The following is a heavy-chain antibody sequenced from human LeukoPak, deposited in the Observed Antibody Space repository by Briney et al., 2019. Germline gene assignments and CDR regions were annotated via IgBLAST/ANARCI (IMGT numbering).Heavy chain of an antibody. Sequence: GGSLRLSCAASGFIFSSYAMSWVRQAPGKGLEWVSSISGGGGATYYADSVKARFTISRANSKNKLYLQMNSLRAEDTAVYYCAKSYSNTRRDAFDIWGQGTMVTVSS. CDR2: ISGGGGAT. V-gene: IGHV3-23*01. D-gene: IGHD6-13*01. CDR1: GFIFSSYA. J-gene: IGHJ3*02. CDR3: AKSYSNTRRDAFDI.